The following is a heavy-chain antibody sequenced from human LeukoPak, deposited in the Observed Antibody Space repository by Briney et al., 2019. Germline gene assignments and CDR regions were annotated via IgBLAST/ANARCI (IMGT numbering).Heavy chain of an antibody. J-gene: IGHJ4*02. V-gene: IGHV3-23*01. CDR3: AKGSYYDSSGSFYFDY. D-gene: IGHD3-22*01. Sequence: GGSLRLSCAASGFTFSSYSMNWVRQAPGKGLEWVSGISGSGDNTYYADSVKGRFTISRDNSKNTLYVQVNSLGTEDTAAYYCAKGSYYDSSGSFYFDYWGQGTLVTVSS. CDR1: GFTFSSYS. CDR2: ISGSGDNT.